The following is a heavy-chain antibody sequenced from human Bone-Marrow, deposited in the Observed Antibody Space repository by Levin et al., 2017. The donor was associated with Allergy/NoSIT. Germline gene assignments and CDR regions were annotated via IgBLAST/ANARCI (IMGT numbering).Heavy chain of an antibody. J-gene: IGHJ6*02. D-gene: IGHD3-3*01. CDR1: GYTFTDYD. V-gene: IGHV1-8*01. CDR3: ARRDRITTYGVVPNGMDV. Sequence: ASVKVSCEASGYTFTDYDINWLRQANGQGFEWMGWMNPKSGTTGSAQKFKGRLSLTRNTSISTAYMELSSLTSEDTAVYYCARRDRITTYGVVPNGMDVWGQGTTVAVSS. CDR2: MNPKSGTT.